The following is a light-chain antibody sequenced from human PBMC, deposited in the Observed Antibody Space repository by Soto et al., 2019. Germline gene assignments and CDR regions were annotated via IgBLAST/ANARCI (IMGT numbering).Light chain of an antibody. CDR2: EVS. J-gene: IGLJ1*01. CDR1: SSDIGGYNY. Sequence: QSVLTQPPSASGSPGQSVTISCTGTSSDIGGYNYVSWYQQHPGKAPKVMIYEVSKRPSGVHDRFSGSKSGNTASLTVSGLQAEDEAEYYCSSYAGSNNFVFGTGTKVTVL. V-gene: IGLV2-8*01. CDR3: SSYAGSNNFV.